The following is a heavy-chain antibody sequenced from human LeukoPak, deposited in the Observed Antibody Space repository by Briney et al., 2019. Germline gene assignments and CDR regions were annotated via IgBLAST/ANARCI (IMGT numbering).Heavy chain of an antibody. J-gene: IGHJ4*02. Sequence: PGGSLRLSCAASGFTFSNYWMHWVRQAPGKGLVWVSRVSPDGSSTTYADSVKGRLTISRDNTKNTLYLQMNSLRAEDTSVYYCARSYYYDSSGYVYSWGQGTLVTVSS. CDR2: VSPDGSST. D-gene: IGHD3-22*01. CDR3: ARSYYYDSSGYVYS. CDR1: GFTFSNYW. V-gene: IGHV3-74*01.